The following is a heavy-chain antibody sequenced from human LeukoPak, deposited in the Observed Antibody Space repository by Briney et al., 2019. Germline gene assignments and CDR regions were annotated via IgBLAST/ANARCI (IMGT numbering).Heavy chain of an antibody. CDR2: ITTSGNTM. V-gene: IGHV3-48*03. CDR1: GFTLSTYE. Sequence: PGGSLRLSCAASGFTLSTYEMNWVRQAPGKGLDWVSYITTSGNTMSYADSVKGRFTISRDNAKNSLYLQMNGLRAEDTAVYYCARRDFYDTTGYLFDYWGQGTLVTVSS. J-gene: IGHJ4*02. CDR3: ARRDFYDTTGYLFDY. D-gene: IGHD3-22*01.